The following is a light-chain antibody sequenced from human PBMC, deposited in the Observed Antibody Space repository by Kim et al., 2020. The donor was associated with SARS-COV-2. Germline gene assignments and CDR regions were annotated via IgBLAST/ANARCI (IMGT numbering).Light chain of an antibody. J-gene: IGKJ2*01. CDR3: QQSGGSPKYT. CDR1: QSVSGNS. CDR2: AAS. Sequence: QGEGLSLSCRAGQSVSGNSLTGYQQKPCQAPGHLFYAASTRSTGIPDRFSGSGSGTDFTFSISRLEPEDSAVYYCQQSGGSPKYTFGQGTKLEI. V-gene: IGKV3-20*01.